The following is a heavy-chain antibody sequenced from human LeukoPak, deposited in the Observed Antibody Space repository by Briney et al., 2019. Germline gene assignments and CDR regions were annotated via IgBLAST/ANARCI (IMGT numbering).Heavy chain of an antibody. V-gene: IGHV4-39*01. CDR3: ASTTSGYWDY. J-gene: IGHJ4*02. CDR1: GGSISSRSYY. Sequence: PSETLSLTCTVSGGSISSRSYYWGWIRQPPGKGLEWIGSIHYSGSTYYNPSLKSRVTVSADTPKNQSSLKLSSVTAADTAVYYCASTTSGYWDYWGQGTLVTVSS. D-gene: IGHD3-22*01. CDR2: IHYSGST.